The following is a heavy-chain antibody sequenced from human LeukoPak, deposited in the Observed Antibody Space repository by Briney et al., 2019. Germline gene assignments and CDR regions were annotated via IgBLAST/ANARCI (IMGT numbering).Heavy chain of an antibody. J-gene: IGHJ4*02. Sequence: GESLKISCKGSGYSFTSYWIGWVRQMPGKGLEWMGIIYPGDSDTRYSPSFQGQATISADKSISTAYLQWSSLKASDTAMYYCAREPDSSGYSFDYWGQGTLVTVSS. CDR3: AREPDSSGYSFDY. CDR1: GYSFTSYW. V-gene: IGHV5-51*01. CDR2: IYPGDSDT. D-gene: IGHD3-22*01.